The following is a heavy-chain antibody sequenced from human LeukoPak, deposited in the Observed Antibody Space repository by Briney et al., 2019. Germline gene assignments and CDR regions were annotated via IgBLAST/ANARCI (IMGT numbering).Heavy chain of an antibody. V-gene: IGHV1-46*01. Sequence: GASVKVSCKASGYTFTSYYMHWVRQAPGQGLEWMGIINPSGGSTNYAQKFQGRVTMTRDTSTSTAYMELRSLRSDDTAMYYCAREGIRIAAAGTIDYWGQGTLVTVSS. CDR3: AREGIRIAAAGTIDY. CDR1: GYTFTSYY. J-gene: IGHJ4*02. CDR2: INPSGGST. D-gene: IGHD6-13*01.